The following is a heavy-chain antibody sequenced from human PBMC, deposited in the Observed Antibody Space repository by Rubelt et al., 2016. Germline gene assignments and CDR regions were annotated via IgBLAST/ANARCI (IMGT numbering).Heavy chain of an antibody. CDR2: INHSGST. V-gene: IGHV4-34*01. D-gene: IGHD2-2*01. Sequence: QVRLQQWGAGLLKPSETLSLTCAVYGGSFSGYYWSWIRQPPGKGLEWIGEINHSGSTNYNPSLKSRVTISVDSSKNRFSLKLSSVTAADTAVYYCARHQIADQDFDYWGQGTLVTVSS. CDR1: GGSFSGYY. CDR3: ARHQIADQDFDY. J-gene: IGHJ4*02.